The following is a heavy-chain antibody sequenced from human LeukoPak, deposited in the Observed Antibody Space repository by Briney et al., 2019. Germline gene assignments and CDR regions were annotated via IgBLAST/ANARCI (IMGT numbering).Heavy chain of an antibody. D-gene: IGHD6-19*01. J-gene: IGHJ4*02. CDR3: ARSYSSGSYKYY. Sequence: GESLRISCKGSGYSFTSYWITWVRQMPGKGLEWMGRIDPSDSYTNYSPSFQGHVTISTDKSISSAYLQWSSLKASDTAMYYCARSYSSGSYKYYWGQGTLVTVSS. V-gene: IGHV5-10-1*01. CDR2: IDPSDSYT. CDR1: GYSFTSYW.